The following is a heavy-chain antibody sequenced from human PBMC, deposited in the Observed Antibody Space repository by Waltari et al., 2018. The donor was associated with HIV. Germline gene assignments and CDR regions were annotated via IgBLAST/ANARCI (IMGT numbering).Heavy chain of an antibody. CDR1: GFTFTSYG. CDR2: ISSISSTI. D-gene: IGHD3-22*01. J-gene: IGHJ4*02. Sequence: EVQLVESGGGLVQPGGSLRLSCAASGFTFTSYGMNWVRKAPGKGLGCVSFISSISSTIYYADSVKGRFTISRDNAKNSLSLQMNSLRAEDTAVYYCARETYYYDSSGPYFDYWGQGTLVTVSS. CDR3: ARETYYYDSSGPYFDY. V-gene: IGHV3-48*01.